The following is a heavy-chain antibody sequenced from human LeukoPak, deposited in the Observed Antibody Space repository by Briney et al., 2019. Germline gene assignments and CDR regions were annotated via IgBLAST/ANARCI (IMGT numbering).Heavy chain of an antibody. J-gene: IGHJ2*01. Sequence: PSETLSLTCAVSDGSISSSNWWSWVRQPPGKGLEWIGQIHYSGTTNYNPSLKSRVTTSVDKSKNQFSLKLSSVTAADTAVYYCARMKDTMIVVAPYWYFDLWGRGTLVTVSS. D-gene: IGHD3-22*01. V-gene: IGHV4-4*02. CDR2: IHYSGTT. CDR3: ARMKDTMIVVAPYWYFDL. CDR1: DGSISSSNW.